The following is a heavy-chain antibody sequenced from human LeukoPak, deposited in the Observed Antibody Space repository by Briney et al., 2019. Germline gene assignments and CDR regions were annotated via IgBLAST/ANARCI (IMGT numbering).Heavy chain of an antibody. D-gene: IGHD1-26*01. Sequence: ASVKVSCKASGYTFTGYYMHWVRQAPGQGLEWMGWINPNSGGTNYAQKFQGRVTMTRDTSISTAYMELSRLRSDDTSVYYCASSMGATAIACLYYYGGMDAWGQGNTVTVSS. CDR1: GYTFTGYY. CDR2: INPNSGGT. CDR3: ASSMGATAIACLYYYGGMDA. J-gene: IGHJ6*02. V-gene: IGHV1-2*02.